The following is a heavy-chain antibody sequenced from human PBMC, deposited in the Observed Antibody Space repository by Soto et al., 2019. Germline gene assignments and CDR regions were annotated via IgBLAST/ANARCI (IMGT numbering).Heavy chain of an antibody. D-gene: IGHD3-10*01. CDR1: GGSISSYY. CDR2: IYYSGST. CDR3: ARRYGSFFDI. V-gene: IGHV4-59*08. J-gene: IGHJ3*02. Sequence: PSETLSLTCTVSGGSISSYYWSWIRQPPGKGLEWIGYIYYSGSTNYNPSLKSRVTISVDTSKNQFSLKLSSVTAADTDVYYCARRYGSFFDIWGQGTMVNVSS.